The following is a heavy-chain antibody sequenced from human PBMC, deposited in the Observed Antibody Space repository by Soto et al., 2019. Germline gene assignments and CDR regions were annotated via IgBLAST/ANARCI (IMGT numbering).Heavy chain of an antibody. D-gene: IGHD2-15*01. V-gene: IGHV1-18*01. CDR3: ARDIYCSGGSCYGDYYYYYGMDV. CDR2: ISAYNGNT. Sequence: ASEKVSCKASGYTFTSYGISWVRQAPGQGLEWMGWISAYNGNTNYAQKLQGRVTMTTDTSTSTAYMELRSLRSDDTAVYYCARDIYCSGGSCYGDYYYYYGMDVWGQGTTVTVSS. CDR1: GYTFTSYG. J-gene: IGHJ6*02.